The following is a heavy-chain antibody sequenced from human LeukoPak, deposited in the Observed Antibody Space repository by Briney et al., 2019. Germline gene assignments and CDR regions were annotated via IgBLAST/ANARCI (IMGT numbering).Heavy chain of an antibody. CDR2: IYYSGST. J-gene: IGHJ5*02. CDR3: ARGSLKYSSSWFYNWFDP. D-gene: IGHD6-13*01. Sequence: SETLSLTCTVSGGSISSYYWSWIRQPPGKGLEWIGYIYYSGSTNYNPSLKSRVTISVDTSKNQFSLKLSSVTAADTAVYYCARGSLKYSSSWFYNWFDPWGQGTLVTLSS. CDR1: GGSISSYY. V-gene: IGHV4-59*01.